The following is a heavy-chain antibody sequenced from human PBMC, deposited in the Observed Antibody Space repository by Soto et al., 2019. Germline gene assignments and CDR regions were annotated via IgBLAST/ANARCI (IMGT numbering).Heavy chain of an antibody. CDR3: AREPYYYDSSGYPGYFDY. V-gene: IGHV3-48*03. Sequence: GGSLRLSCAASGFTFSGYEMNWVRQAPGKGLEWVSYISSSGDTIYSADSVKGRFTISRDNAKNSLYLQMDSLRVEDTAVYYCAREPYYYDSSGYPGYFDYWGQGTLVTVSS. D-gene: IGHD3-22*01. CDR2: ISSSGDTI. CDR1: GFTFSGYE. J-gene: IGHJ4*02.